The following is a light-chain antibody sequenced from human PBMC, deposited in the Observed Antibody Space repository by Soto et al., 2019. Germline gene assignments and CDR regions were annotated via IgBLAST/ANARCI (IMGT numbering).Light chain of an antibody. CDR1: QSVSRK. J-gene: IGKJ1*01. Sequence: EIVLTQSTATLSVSPGESVTLSCRASQSVSRKLAWYQQKPGQAPRLLMYDAFTRATGIPARFSGSGSGTEFTLTISSLQSEDFAVYYCQQYNKWPRTFGQGTKVDIK. CDR3: QQYNKWPRT. CDR2: DAF. V-gene: IGKV3D-15*01.